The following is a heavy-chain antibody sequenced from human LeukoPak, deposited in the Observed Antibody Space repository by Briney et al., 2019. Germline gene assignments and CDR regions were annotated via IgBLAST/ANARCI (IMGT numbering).Heavy chain of an antibody. Sequence: GGSLRLSCAVSGFAFSDHFLDCVRQAPGKGLEWVVRSRNKAKSYTTEYAASVKGRFTISRDDSKNSLYLQMNSLKTADTAVYYCVRVGSVAGSDYLDYWGQGTLVTVSS. CDR2: SRNKAKSYTT. J-gene: IGHJ4*02. V-gene: IGHV3-72*01. CDR1: GFAFSDHF. D-gene: IGHD6-19*01. CDR3: VRVGSVAGSDYLDY.